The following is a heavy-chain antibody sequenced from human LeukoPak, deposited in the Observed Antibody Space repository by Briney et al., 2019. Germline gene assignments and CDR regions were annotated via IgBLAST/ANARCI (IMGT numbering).Heavy chain of an antibody. J-gene: IGHJ4*02. Sequence: GGSLRLSCAASGFTVSSNYMSWVRQAPGKGLEWVSTISNSDGTTFYSESVKGRFTISRDNSKNTLYLQMNSLTVEDTAIYYCAKATGTLGNWDQGTLVTVSS. V-gene: IGHV3-23*01. D-gene: IGHD1-1*01. CDR1: GFTVSSNY. CDR3: AKATGTLGN. CDR2: ISNSDGTT.